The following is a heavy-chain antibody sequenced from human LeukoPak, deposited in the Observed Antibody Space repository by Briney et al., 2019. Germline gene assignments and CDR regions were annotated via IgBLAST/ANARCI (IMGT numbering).Heavy chain of an antibody. CDR1: GFTSSSYS. V-gene: IGHV3-21*01. Sequence: GGSLRLSCAASGFTSSSYSMNWVRQAPGKGLEWVSSISSSSSYIYYADSVKGRFTISRDNAKNSLYLQMNSLRAEDTAVYYCARVPHYYDSSGYYDAFDIWGQGTMVTVSS. CDR2: ISSSSSYI. CDR3: ARVPHYYDSSGYYDAFDI. J-gene: IGHJ3*02. D-gene: IGHD3-22*01.